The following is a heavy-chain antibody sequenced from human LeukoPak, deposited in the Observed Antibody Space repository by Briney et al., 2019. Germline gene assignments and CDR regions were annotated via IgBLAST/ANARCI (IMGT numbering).Heavy chain of an antibody. J-gene: IGHJ3*02. D-gene: IGHD3-10*01. V-gene: IGHV4-34*01. CDR2: INHSGST. CDR3: AIRRPYGAFDI. Sequence: SETLSLTCAVYGGSFSGYYWSWIRQPPGKGLEWIGEINHSGSTNYNPSLKSRVTISVDTSKNQFSLKLSSVTAADTAVYCCAIRRPYGAFDIWGQGTMVTVSS. CDR1: GGSFSGYY.